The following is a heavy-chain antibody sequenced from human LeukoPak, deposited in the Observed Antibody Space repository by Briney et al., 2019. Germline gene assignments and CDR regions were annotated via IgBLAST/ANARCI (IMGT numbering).Heavy chain of an antibody. V-gene: IGHV3-48*02. J-gene: IGHJ4*02. Sequence: GGALRLSCVASGFTFSRYGMNWVRQAPGKGLEWISYISSRSSTIYYADSVKGGFTISRENAKNSLYLQKKRLRDEETAVYYCARGCSGCSCFGDFDYWGQGTLGTVSS. CDR2: ISSRSSTI. CDR1: GFTFSRYG. D-gene: IGHD2-15*01. CDR3: ARGCSGCSCFGDFDY.